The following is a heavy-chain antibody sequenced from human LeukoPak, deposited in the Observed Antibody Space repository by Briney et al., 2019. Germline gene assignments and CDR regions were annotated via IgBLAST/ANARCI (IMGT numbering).Heavy chain of an antibody. Sequence: GESLKISCQGFGYTFTTSWIGWVRQLPGKGLEWMGIIYPGDSDTRYSPSFQGQVTISADKSISTAYLQWSSLKASDTAMYYCARSYDYGSGSYYIDGFDPWGQGTLVTVSS. CDR1: GYTFTTSW. V-gene: IGHV5-51*01. CDR3: ARSYDYGSGSYYIDGFDP. CDR2: IYPGDSDT. J-gene: IGHJ5*02. D-gene: IGHD3-10*01.